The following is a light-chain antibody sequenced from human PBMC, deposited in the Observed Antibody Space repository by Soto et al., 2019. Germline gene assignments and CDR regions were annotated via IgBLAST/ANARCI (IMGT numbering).Light chain of an antibody. V-gene: IGLV2-14*03. CDR1: SSDVGGYDF. CDR3: SAYTRSNIVF. J-gene: IGLJ2*01. Sequence: QSALTQPASVSGSPGQSITISCTGTSSDVGGYDFVSWYQHHPGKAPKLMIYDVCDRPLGVSNRFSGSKSGNTASLTISRLQAEEAAYYYCSAYTRSNIVFFGGGTKLTIL. CDR2: DVC.